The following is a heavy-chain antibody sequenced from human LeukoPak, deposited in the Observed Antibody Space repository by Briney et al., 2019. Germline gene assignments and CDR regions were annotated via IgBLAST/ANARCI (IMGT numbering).Heavy chain of an antibody. J-gene: IGHJ4*02. D-gene: IGHD3-10*01. V-gene: IGHV1-69*01. CDR2: IIPIFGTA. CDR1: GGTFSSYA. Sequence: GASVKVSCKASGGTFSSYAISWVRQAPGQGLEWTGGIIPIFGTANYAQKFQGRVTITADESTSTAYMELSSLRSEDTAVYYCARNPRGGEFYFDYWGQGTLVTVSS. CDR3: ARNPRGGEFYFDY.